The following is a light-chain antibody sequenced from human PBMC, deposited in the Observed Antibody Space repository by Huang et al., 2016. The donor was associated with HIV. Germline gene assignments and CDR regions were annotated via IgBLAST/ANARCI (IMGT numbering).Light chain of an antibody. Sequence: EIVLTQSPGTLSLSPGERATLSCRASQRISSDYLAWYQQKPGQAPSLLLYNTSTRAAGIPDRFSGSGSGTDFTVTIIRLEPEDIAVYYCQHYDSSSVTFGGGTKVEIK. V-gene: IGKV3-20*01. CDR3: QHYDSSSVT. CDR2: NTS. J-gene: IGKJ4*01. CDR1: QRISSDY.